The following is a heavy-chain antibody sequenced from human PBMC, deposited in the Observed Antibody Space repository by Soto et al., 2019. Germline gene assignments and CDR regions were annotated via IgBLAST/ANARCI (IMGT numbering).Heavy chain of an antibody. CDR2: INPNSGDT. CDR3: ARDSVLRFVEWLFNY. J-gene: IGHJ4*02. CDR1: GYTFSGYY. D-gene: IGHD3-3*01. V-gene: IGHV1-2*02. Sequence: QVQLVQSGAEVKKPGASVKVSCKASGYTFSGYYMHWVRQAPGQGFEWMGWINPNSGDTKYAQKFQGRVTMTRDTSISTAYMELSRLRSDDTAVYYCARDSVLRFVEWLFNYWGQGTLVTVSS.